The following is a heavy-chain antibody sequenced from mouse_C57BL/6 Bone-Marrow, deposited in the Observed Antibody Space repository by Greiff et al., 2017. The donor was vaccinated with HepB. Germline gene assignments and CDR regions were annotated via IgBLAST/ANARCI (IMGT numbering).Heavy chain of an antibody. Sequence: QVQLQQPGAELVKPGASVKLSCKASGYTFTSYWMHWVKQRPGQGLEWIGMIHPTSGSTNYNEKFKSKATLTVDKSSSTAYMQLSSLTSEDSAVYYCAREKHETAFDYWGQGTTLTVSS. V-gene: IGHV1-64*01. J-gene: IGHJ2*01. CDR2: IHPTSGST. CDR1: GYTFTSYW. CDR3: AREKHETAFDY.